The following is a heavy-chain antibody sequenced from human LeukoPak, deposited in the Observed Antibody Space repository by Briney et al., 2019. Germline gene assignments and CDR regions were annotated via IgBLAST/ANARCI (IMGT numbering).Heavy chain of an antibody. CDR1: GFTFSSYA. D-gene: IGHD4-17*01. CDR3: AQAALRDTPPPFVY. J-gene: IGHJ4*02. CDR2: ISGIGGST. V-gene: IGHV3-23*01. Sequence: GGSLRLSCAASGFTFSSYAMSWVRQAPGKGLEWVAAISGIGGSTYYADSVKGRFTISRDNSKNTLYLQMNSLRAEDTAVYYCAQAALRDTPPPFVYWGQGNLVTVSS.